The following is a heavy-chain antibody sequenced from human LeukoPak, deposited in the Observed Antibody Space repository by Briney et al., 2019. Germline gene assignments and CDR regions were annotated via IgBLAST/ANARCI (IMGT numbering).Heavy chain of an antibody. Sequence: PGGSLRLSCAASGLTFSSHWMHWVRQAPGKGLVWVSRITNDGSSTTYADSVKGRFTISRDNAKNSLFLQMNSLRAEDTAVYYCARALRSGWLVIDYWGQGTLVTVSS. J-gene: IGHJ4*02. CDR1: GLTFSSHW. D-gene: IGHD6-19*01. CDR2: ITNDGSST. CDR3: ARALRSGWLVIDY. V-gene: IGHV3-74*01.